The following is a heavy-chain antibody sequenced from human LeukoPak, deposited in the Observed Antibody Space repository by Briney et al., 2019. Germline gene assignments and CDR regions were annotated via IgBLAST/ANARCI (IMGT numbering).Heavy chain of an antibody. CDR2: IYYSGST. Sequence: SGTLSLTCTVSGGSISSSSYYWGWIRQPPGKGLEWIGSIYYSGSTYYNPSLKSRVTISVDTSKNQFSLKLSSVTAADTAVYYCERLPSQPADYYYYMDVWGKGTTVTVSS. J-gene: IGHJ6*03. V-gene: IGHV4-39*07. CDR3: ERLPSQPADYYYYMDV. D-gene: IGHD1-1*01. CDR1: GGSISSSSYY.